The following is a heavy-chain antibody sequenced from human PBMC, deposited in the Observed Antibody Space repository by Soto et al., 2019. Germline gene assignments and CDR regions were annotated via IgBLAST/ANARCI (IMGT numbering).Heavy chain of an antibody. CDR1: RIIFSSYA. CDR2: IKSKTDGGST. J-gene: IGHJ4*02. D-gene: IGHD3-22*01. Sequence: GGSLSLSCAASRIIFSSYAMSWVRQAPGKGLEWVGRIKSKTDGGSTDYAAPVKGRCTISRYYSKFSLYLQMNSLKTEHTAVYYCTTEGPDYYDTPNFDYWGQGTLVTVAS. CDR3: TTEGPDYYDTPNFDY. V-gene: IGHV3-15*01.